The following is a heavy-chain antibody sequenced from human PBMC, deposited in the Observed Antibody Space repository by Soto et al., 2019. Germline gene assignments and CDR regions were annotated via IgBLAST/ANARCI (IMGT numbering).Heavy chain of an antibody. D-gene: IGHD5-18*01. J-gene: IGHJ6*02. Sequence: SVKVSCKASGGTFSSYAISWVRQAPGQGLEWMGGIIPIFGTANYAQKFQGRVTITADKSTSTAYMELSSLRSEDTAVYYCAKSSYGNRYYYYGMDVWGQGTPVTVSS. V-gene: IGHV1-69*06. CDR2: IIPIFGTA. CDR1: GGTFSSYA. CDR3: AKSSYGNRYYYYGMDV.